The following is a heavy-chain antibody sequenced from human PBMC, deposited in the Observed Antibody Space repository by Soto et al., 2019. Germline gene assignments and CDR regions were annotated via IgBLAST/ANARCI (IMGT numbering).Heavy chain of an antibody. D-gene: IGHD3-22*01. J-gene: IGHJ1*01. V-gene: IGHV4-59*01. CDR2: IYYSGST. Sequence: TWETLSLTCTVSGGSMSSYYWSWIRQPPVKGLEWIGYIYYSGSTNYNPSLKSRVTISVDTSKNQFSLKLSSVTAADTAVYYCASIRYYDSSGYYNPEYFQHWGQGTLVTVSS. CDR3: ASIRYYDSSGYYNPEYFQH. CDR1: GGSMSSYY.